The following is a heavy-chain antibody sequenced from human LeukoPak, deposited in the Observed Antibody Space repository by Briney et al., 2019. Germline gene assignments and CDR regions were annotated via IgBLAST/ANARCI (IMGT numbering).Heavy chain of an antibody. CDR3: ARQAMVTPSGWDY. CDR2: IGPYNGNT. CDR1: GYTFTNYG. D-gene: IGHD4-17*01. Sequence: ASVKVSCKASGYTFTNYGISWVRQAPGQGLEWLGRIGPYNGNTYYAQNFQGRVTMTTDTATSTVYMELMSLRSDDTAVYYCARQAMVTPSGWDYWGQGTLVTVSS. V-gene: IGHV1-18*01. J-gene: IGHJ4*02.